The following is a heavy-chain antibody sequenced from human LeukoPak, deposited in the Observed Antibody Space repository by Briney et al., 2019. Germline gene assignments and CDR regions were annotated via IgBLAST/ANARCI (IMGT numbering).Heavy chain of an antibody. D-gene: IGHD3-3*01. J-gene: IGHJ6*02. CDR1: GFTFSSYW. CDR3: ASLEYYDFWSGYLSYYYGMDV. CDR2: IKQDGSDK. Sequence: GGSLRLSCAASGFTFSSYWMSWVRQAPGKGLEWVANIKQDGSDKYYVDSVKGRFTISRDSAKNSLYLQMNSLRAEDTAVYYCASLEYYDFWSGYLSYYYGMDVWGQGTTVTVSS. V-gene: IGHV3-7*01.